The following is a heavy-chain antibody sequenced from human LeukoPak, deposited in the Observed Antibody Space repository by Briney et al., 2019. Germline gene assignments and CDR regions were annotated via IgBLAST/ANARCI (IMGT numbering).Heavy chain of an antibody. CDR2: ISYDGTNK. Sequence: GGSLRLSCAASGFTFGNYVIHWVRQAPGKGLEWLAVISYDGTNKYYADSVKGRFTISRDHSQSTVDLQMNTLSGADTAVYYCVRSPTYYNMDVWGKGTTVTVS. J-gene: IGHJ6*03. V-gene: IGHV3-30*14. CDR1: GFTFGNYV. CDR3: VRSPTYYNMDV.